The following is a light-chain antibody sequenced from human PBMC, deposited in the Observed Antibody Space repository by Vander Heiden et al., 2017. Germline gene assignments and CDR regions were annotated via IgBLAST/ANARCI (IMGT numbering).Light chain of an antibody. CDR2: GAS. V-gene: IGKV3-15*01. J-gene: IGKJ1*01. Sequence: EVEMTQSPATLSVSPGERATLSCRASQSISSNLVWYQQKPGQAPRLLIYGASTRATGIPARFSGSGSGTEFTLTISSLQSEDFAVYHCQQYNKWPPWTFGQGTKVEIK. CDR1: QSISSN. CDR3: QQYNKWPPWT.